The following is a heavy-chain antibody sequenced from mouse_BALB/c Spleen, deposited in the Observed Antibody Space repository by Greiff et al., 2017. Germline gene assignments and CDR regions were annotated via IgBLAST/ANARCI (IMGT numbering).Heavy chain of an antibody. CDR2: IRNKANGYTT. D-gene: IGHD3-3*01. CDR1: GFTFTDYY. V-gene: IGHV7-3*02. CDR3: ARAGGTGFLFAY. Sequence: EVKLMESGGGLVQPGGSLRLSCATSGFTFTDYYMSWVRQPPGKALEWLGFIRNKANGYTTEYSASVKGRFTISRDNSQSILYLQMNTLRAEDSATYYCARAGGTGFLFAYWGQGTLVTVSA. J-gene: IGHJ3*01.